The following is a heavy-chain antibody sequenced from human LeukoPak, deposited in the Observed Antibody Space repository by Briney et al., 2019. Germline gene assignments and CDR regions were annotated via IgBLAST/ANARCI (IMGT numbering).Heavy chain of an antibody. CDR3: VKWTNYYFAL. D-gene: IGHD2-8*01. CDR2: ISSNGIDT. Sequence: PGGSLRLPCVVSGFSLSSHGMHWVRQAPGKGLEDVSAISSNGIDTFYANSVKGRFIVSRDDSKNTVYLQMGSLRAEDMAVYYCVKWTNYYFALWGRGTLVTASS. V-gene: IGHV3-64*01. J-gene: IGHJ2*01. CDR1: GFSLSSHG.